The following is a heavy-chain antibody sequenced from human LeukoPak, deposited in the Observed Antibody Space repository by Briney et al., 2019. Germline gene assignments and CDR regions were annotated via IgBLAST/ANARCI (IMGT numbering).Heavy chain of an antibody. CDR1: GYTFTSYG. CDR3: ARDHAYYYDSSGYEQYFQH. Sequence: EASVKVSCKASGYTFTSYGISWVRQAPGQGLEWMGWISAYNGNTNYAQKLQGRVTMTTDTSTSTAYMELRSLRSDDTAVYYCARDHAYYYDSSGYEQYFQHWGPGTLVTVSS. D-gene: IGHD3-22*01. J-gene: IGHJ1*01. CDR2: ISAYNGNT. V-gene: IGHV1-18*01.